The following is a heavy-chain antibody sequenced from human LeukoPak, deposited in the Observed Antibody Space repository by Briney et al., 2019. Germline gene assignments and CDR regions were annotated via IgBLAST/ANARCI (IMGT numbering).Heavy chain of an antibody. Sequence: ETLSLTCSVSGGFNTHYYWSWIRQPPGKGLEWIGYFYHSGSTNYNPSLKSRVTISVDRSKNQFSLKLSSVTAADTAVYYCARGTGEQQLVGTPFDYWGQGTLVTVSS. D-gene: IGHD6-13*01. CDR2: FYHSGST. J-gene: IGHJ4*02. CDR1: GGFNTHYY. V-gene: IGHV4-59*12. CDR3: ARGTGEQQLVGTPFDY.